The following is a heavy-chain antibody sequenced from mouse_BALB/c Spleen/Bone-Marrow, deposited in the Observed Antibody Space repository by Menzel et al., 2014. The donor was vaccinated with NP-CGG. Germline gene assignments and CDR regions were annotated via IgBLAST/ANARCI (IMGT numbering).Heavy chain of an antibody. J-gene: IGHJ2*01. CDR2: FNPYNDDS. CDR1: GYIFTAYV. V-gene: IGHV1-14*01. D-gene: IGHD2-3*01. CDR3: AREGWLLRFDC. Sequence: LVESGPELVKPGASVKMSCKASGYIFTAYVMHWVKQKPGQGLEWIGFFNPYNDDSNYNEKFKGKATLTSDKSSSTAYMELSSLTSEDSAVYYCAREGWLLRFDCWGQGTTLTVSS.